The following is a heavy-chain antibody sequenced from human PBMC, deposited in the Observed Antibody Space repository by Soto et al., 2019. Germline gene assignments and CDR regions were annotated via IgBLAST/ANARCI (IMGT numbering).Heavy chain of an antibody. CDR1: AVTLRTCG. D-gene: IGHD2-2*01. J-gene: IGHJ2*01. Sequence: GRYRRLRCTASAVTLRTCGMSLVRHAPGKELEWVSAISGSGGSTYYADSVKGRFTISRDNSKNTRYLQMNSLRAEDTAVYYFLKGYGGDRVLHSFRTRRSFD. V-gene: IGHV3-23*01. CDR3: LKGYGGDRVLHSFRTRRSFD. CDR2: ISGSGGST.